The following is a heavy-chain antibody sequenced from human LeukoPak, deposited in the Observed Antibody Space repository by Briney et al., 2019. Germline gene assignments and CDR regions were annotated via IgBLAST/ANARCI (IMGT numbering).Heavy chain of an antibody. J-gene: IGHJ5*02. D-gene: IGHD2-15*01. Sequence: GGSLRLSCAASGFTFSSHSMNWVRQAPGKGLEWVSYISSSSSTIYYADSVKGRFTISRDNAKNSLYLQMNSLRAEDTAVYYCARDACSGGSCYSPWFDPWGQGTLVTVSS. CDR3: ARDACSGGSCYSPWFDP. CDR1: GFTFSSHS. V-gene: IGHV3-48*01. CDR2: ISSSSSTI.